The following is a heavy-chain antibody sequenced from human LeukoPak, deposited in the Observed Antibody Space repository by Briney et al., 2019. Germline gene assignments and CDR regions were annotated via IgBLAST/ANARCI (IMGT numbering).Heavy chain of an antibody. CDR1: GYTFTGYH. CDR2: INPNGGDT. J-gene: IGHJ4*02. CDR3: ARDYCSTSCLFDC. V-gene: IGHV1-2*06. Sequence: ASVKVSCKASGYTFTGYHMHWVRQAPGQGLEWMGRINPNGGDTNYAQKFQGRVTMTRDTSISTAYMELSRLRSDDTAVYYCARDYCSTSCLFDCWGQGTLVTVSS. D-gene: IGHD2-2*01.